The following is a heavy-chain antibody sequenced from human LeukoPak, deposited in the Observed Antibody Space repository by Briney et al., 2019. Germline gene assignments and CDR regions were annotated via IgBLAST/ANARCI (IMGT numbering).Heavy chain of an antibody. Sequence: GGSLRLSCAASGFIFSNYWMSWVRQAPGKGLEWVANIKQVASAKYYVDSVKGRFTISRDNAKKSLYLQMNSLRAEDTAVYYCARDGYDSTLGNYWGQGTLVTVSS. J-gene: IGHJ4*02. V-gene: IGHV3-7*05. CDR1: GFIFSNYW. CDR3: ARDGYDSTLGNY. CDR2: IKQVASAK. D-gene: IGHD3-22*01.